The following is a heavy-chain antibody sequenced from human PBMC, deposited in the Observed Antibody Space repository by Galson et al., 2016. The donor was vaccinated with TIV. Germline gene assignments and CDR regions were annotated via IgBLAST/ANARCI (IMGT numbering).Heavy chain of an antibody. CDR2: ISGSGAST. CDR1: GFIFNIYA. CDR3: AQDWGIEWGLFYFDY. Sequence: SLRLSCAASGFIFNIYAMTWVRQAPGKGLEWVSHISGSGASTYYADSVKGRFTISRDNSKNTLYLQMNSLRAEDTAVYYCAQDWGIEWGLFYFDYRGQGTLLTVSS. J-gene: IGHJ4*02. D-gene: IGHD1-26*01. V-gene: IGHV3-23*01.